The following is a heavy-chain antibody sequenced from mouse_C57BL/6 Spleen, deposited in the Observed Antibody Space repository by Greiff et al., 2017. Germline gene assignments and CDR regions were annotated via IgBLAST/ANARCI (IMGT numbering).Heavy chain of an antibody. CDR3: ARIPDYYGSSYLAMDY. D-gene: IGHD1-1*01. J-gene: IGHJ4*01. V-gene: IGHV14-3*01. CDR2: IDPANGNT. Sequence: VQLQQSVAELVRPGASVKLSCTASGFNIKNTYMHWVKQRPEQGLEWIGRIDPANGNTKYAPKFQGKATITADTSSNTAYLQLSSLASEDTAIYYCARIPDYYGSSYLAMDYWGQGTSVTVSS. CDR1: GFNIKNTY.